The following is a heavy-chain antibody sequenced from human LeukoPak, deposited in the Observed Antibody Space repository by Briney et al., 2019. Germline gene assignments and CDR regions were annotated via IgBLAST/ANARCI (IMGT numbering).Heavy chain of an antibody. CDR2: IRYDGSNK. Sequence: PGGSLRLSCAASGFTFSSYGMHWVRQAPGKGLEWVAFIRYDGSNKYYADSVKGRFTISRDNSKNTLYLQMNSLRAEDTAVYYCAKDGMYSSSFLVAGYYYYMDVWGKGTTVTISS. J-gene: IGHJ6*03. D-gene: IGHD6-13*01. CDR3: AKDGMYSSSFLVAGYYYYMDV. V-gene: IGHV3-30*02. CDR1: GFTFSSYG.